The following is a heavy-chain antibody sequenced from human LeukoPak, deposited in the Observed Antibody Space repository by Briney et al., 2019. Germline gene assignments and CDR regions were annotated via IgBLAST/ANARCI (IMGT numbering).Heavy chain of an antibody. CDR1: GYTFTGYY. D-gene: IGHD6-6*01. V-gene: IGHV1-2*02. J-gene: IGHJ4*01. CDR3: ARPRTGGQIVDWYYFDY. Sequence: ASVKVSYKASGYTFTGYYMHWVRQAPGQGLEWMGWINPNNGDTKFAQNFQGRVTMTRDTSITAAYMELRSLRPDDTAVYYCARPRTGGQIVDWYYFDYWGQGTLVTVSS. CDR2: INPNNGDT.